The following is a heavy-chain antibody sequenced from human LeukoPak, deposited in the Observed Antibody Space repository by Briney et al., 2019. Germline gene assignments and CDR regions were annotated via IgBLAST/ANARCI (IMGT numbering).Heavy chain of an antibody. D-gene: IGHD4-23*01. CDR1: GGSISSGGYY. CDR2: IYYSGST. Sequence: SETLSLTCTVSGGSISSGGYYWSWIRQHPGKGLEWIGYIYYSGSTYYNPSLKSRVTISVDTSKNQFSLKLSSVTAADTAVYYCACTVVGAFDIWGQGTMVTVSS. CDR3: ACTVVGAFDI. J-gene: IGHJ3*02. V-gene: IGHV4-31*03.